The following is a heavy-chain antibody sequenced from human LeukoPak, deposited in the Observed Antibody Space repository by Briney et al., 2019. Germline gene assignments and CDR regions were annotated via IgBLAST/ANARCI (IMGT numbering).Heavy chain of an antibody. V-gene: IGHV1-2*02. Sequence: ASVKVSCKASGYTFTGYYMHWVRQAPGQGLEWMGWINPNSGGTNYAQKFQGRVTITRDTSISTAYMELSRLRSDDTAVYDCARDDSSSWFNWFDPSGQGTLVTVSS. D-gene: IGHD6-13*01. CDR2: INPNSGGT. J-gene: IGHJ5*02. CDR3: ARDDSSSWFNWFDP. CDR1: GYTFTGYY.